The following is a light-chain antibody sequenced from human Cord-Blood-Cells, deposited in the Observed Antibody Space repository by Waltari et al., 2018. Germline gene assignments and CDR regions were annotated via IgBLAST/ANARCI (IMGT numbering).Light chain of an antibody. V-gene: IGKV1-17*01. Sequence: DIQMTQSPSSLSASVGDGVTITCRASQGIRNGLGWYQQKPGKAPKRLIYAASSLQSGVPSRFSGSGSGTEFTLTISSLQPEDFATYYCLQHNSYPWTFGQGTKVEIK. CDR3: LQHNSYPWT. CDR2: AAS. J-gene: IGKJ1*01. CDR1: QGIRNG.